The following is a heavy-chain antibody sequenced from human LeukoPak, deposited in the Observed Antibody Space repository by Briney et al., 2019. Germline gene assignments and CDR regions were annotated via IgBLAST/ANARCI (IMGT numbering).Heavy chain of an antibody. V-gene: IGHV3-7*01. J-gene: IGHJ3*02. CDR2: IKQDGSEK. CDR3: ARERACSSTSCYSGAFDI. Sequence: GGSLRLSCAAFGFTFSSYWMSWVRQAPGKGLEWVANIKQDGSEKYYVDSVKGRFTISRDNAKNSLYLQMNSLRAEDTAVYYCARERACSSTSCYSGAFDIWGQGTMVSFSS. CDR1: GFTFSSYW. D-gene: IGHD2-2*01.